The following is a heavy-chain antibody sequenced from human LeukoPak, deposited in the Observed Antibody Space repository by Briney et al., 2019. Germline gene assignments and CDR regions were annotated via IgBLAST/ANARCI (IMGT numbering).Heavy chain of an antibody. CDR1: GGSISSYY. D-gene: IGHD1-1*01. CDR3: ARHAHNWNDDGWFDP. Sequence: SETLSLTCTVAGGSISSYYWSWIRQPPGKGLEWIGYIYTSGSTNYNPSLKSRVTISVDTSKNQFSLKLSSVTAADTAVYYCARHAHNWNDDGWFDPWGQGTLVTVSS. V-gene: IGHV4-4*09. J-gene: IGHJ5*02. CDR2: IYTSGST.